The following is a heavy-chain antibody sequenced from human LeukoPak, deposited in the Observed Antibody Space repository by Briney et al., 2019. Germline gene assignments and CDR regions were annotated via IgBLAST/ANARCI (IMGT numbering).Heavy chain of an antibody. CDR1: GGSFSGYY. D-gene: IGHD3-22*01. Sequence: PSETLSLTCAVYGGSFSGYYWSWIRQPPGKGLEWIGEINHSGSTYYNPSLKSRVTISVDTSKNQFSLKLSSVTAADTAVYYCASSYYDSSGYYYVYYFDYWGQGTLVTVSS. CDR2: INHSGST. V-gene: IGHV4-34*01. CDR3: ASSYYDSSGYYYVYYFDY. J-gene: IGHJ4*02.